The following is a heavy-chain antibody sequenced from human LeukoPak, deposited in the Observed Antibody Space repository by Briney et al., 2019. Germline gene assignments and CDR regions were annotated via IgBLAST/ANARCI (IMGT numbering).Heavy chain of an antibody. V-gene: IGHV1-69*13. D-gene: IGHD1/OR15-1a*01. CDR2: IIPISGTA. J-gene: IGHJ5*02. CDR3: ARGNWNRRGWFDP. CDR1: GGTFSSYA. Sequence: AASVKVSCKASGGTFSSYAISWVRQAPGQGLEWMGGIIPISGTANYAQKFQGRVTITADESTSTAYMELSSLRSEDTAMYYCARGNWNRRGWFDPWGQGTLVTVSS.